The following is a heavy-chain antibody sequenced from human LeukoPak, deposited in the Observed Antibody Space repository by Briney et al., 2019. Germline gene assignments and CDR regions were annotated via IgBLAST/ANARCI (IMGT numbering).Heavy chain of an antibody. V-gene: IGHV3-33*01. J-gene: IGHJ4*02. CDR1: GFTFSSYG. Sequence: PGGSLRLSCAASGFTFSSYGMHWVRQAPGKGLEWVAVIWYDGSNKYYADSVKGRFTISRDNSKNTLYLQMNSLRAEDTAVYYCAIENYDFWSGYYSASPTDYWGQGTLVTVCS. CDR2: IWYDGSNK. CDR3: AIENYDFWSGYYSASPTDY. D-gene: IGHD3-3*01.